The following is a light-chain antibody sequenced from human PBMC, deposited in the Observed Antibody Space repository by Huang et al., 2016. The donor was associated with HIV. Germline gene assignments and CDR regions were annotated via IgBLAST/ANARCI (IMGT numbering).Light chain of an antibody. J-gene: IGKJ3*01. V-gene: IGKV3-15*01. CDR1: QSVSTK. CDR3: QHYNNWPPFT. CDR2: GAS. Sequence: EVVMTQSPATLSVSPGERATLSCRASQSVSTKLAWYQHKPGQAPRLLMYGASTRATGIPASVSGSGSGTEFTLTISSLQSEDFAVYYCQHYNNWPPFTFGPGTKVDIK.